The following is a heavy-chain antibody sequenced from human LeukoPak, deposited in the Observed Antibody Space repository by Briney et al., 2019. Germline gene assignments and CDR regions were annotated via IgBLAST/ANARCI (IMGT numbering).Heavy chain of an antibody. CDR1: GYSISSGYY. V-gene: IGHV4-38-2*02. D-gene: IGHD4-11*01. J-gene: IGHJ6*03. CDR2: IYHSGST. CDR3: ARDKSNSNYAPGYYYYYMDV. Sequence: SETLSLTCTVSGYSISSGYYWGWIRQPPGKGLEWTGNIYHSGSTYYNPSLKSRVTISVDTSKNQFSLKLSSVTAADTAVYYCARDKSNSNYAPGYYYYYMDVWGKGTTVTVSS.